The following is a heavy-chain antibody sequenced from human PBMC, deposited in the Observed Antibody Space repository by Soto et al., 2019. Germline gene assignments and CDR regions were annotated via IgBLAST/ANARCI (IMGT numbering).Heavy chain of an antibody. CDR3: ANLYYYDSSGPIFDY. CDR2: ISGSGGST. Sequence: GSLRLSCAASGFTFSSYAMSWVRQAPGKGLEWVSAISGSGGSTYYADSVKGRFTISRDNSKNTLYLQMNSLRAEDTAVYYCANLYYYDSSGPIFDYWGQGTLVTVSS. V-gene: IGHV3-23*01. J-gene: IGHJ4*02. D-gene: IGHD3-22*01. CDR1: GFTFSSYA.